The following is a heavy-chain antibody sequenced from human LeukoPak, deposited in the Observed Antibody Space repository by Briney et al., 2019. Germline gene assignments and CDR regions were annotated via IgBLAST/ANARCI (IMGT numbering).Heavy chain of an antibody. CDR1: GYSISRNYH. J-gene: IGHJ5*02. V-gene: IGHV4-38-2*02. CDR2: IYHTGST. D-gene: IGHD3-10*01. Sequence: SETLSLTCNVSGYSISRNYHWGWIRQPPGKGLEWIGTIYHTGSTYYSPSLKSRVTISIHTSKNQFSLKLSSVTAADTAVYYCARDSGTTGEVKFDPWGQGTLVTVSS. CDR3: ARDSGTTGEVKFDP.